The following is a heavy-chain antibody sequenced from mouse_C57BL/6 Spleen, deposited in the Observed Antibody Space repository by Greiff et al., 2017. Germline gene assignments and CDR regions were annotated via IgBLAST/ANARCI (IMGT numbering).Heavy chain of an antibody. D-gene: IGHD4-1*01. J-gene: IGHJ1*03. V-gene: IGHV5-17*01. CDR1: GFTFSDYG. Sequence: DVMLVESGGGLVKPGGSLKLSCAASGFTFSDYGMHWVRQAPEKGLEWVAYISSGRSTIYYADTVKGRFTISRDNAKNTLFLQMTSLRSEDTAMVYCGRPNWDDRYFDVWGTGTTVTVSS. CDR3: GRPNWDDRYFDV. CDR2: ISSGRSTI.